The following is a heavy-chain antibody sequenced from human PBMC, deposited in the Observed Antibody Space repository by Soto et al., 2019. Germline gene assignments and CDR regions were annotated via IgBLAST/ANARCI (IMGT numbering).Heavy chain of an antibody. J-gene: IGHJ4*02. CDR2: IYYSGGT. Sequence: SETLSLTSTVSGGSISSSSYYWGWIRQPPGKGLEWIGSIYYSGGTYYNPSLKSRVTISVDTSKNQFSLKLSSVTAADTAVYYCASSRRYYDILTGYSPGGYYFDYWGQGTLVTVSS. CDR1: GGSISSSSYY. CDR3: ASSRRYYDILTGYSPGGYYFDY. D-gene: IGHD3-9*01. V-gene: IGHV4-39*01.